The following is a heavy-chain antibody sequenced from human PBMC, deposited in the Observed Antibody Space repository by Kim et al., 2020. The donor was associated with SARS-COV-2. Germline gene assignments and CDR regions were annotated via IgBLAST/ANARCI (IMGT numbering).Heavy chain of an antibody. CDR1: GGSISSYY. V-gene: IGHV4-59*01. J-gene: IGHJ4*02. CDR2: IYYSGST. CDR3: ARSLKLGTIFGVAFDY. Sequence: SETLSLTCTVSGGSISSYYWSWIRQPPGKGLEWIGYIYYSGSTNYNPSLKSRVTISVDTSKNQFSLKLSSVTAADTAVYYCARSLKLGTIFGVAFDYWGQGTLVTVSS. D-gene: IGHD3-3*01.